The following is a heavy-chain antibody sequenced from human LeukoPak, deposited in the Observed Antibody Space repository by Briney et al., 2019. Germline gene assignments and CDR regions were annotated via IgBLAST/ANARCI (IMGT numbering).Heavy chain of an antibody. D-gene: IGHD3-10*01. CDR3: ARMMYANYYGSGSYYNPRYYYGMDV. V-gene: IGHV5-51*01. CDR2: IYPGDSDT. J-gene: IGHJ6*02. CDR1: GYSFTSYW. Sequence: GESLKISCKGSGYSFTSYWIGWVRQMPGKGLEWMGIIYPGDSDTRYSPSFQGQVTISADKSISTAYLQWSSLKASDTAMYYCARMMYANYYGSGSYYNPRYYYGMDVWGQGTTVTVSS.